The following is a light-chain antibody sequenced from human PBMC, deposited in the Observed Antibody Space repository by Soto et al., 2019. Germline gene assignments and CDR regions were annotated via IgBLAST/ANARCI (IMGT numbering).Light chain of an antibody. CDR1: QSVSTNS. V-gene: IGKV3-20*01. CDR2: GAS. Sequence: EIVLTQSPATLSLSPGERATLSCRASQSVSTNSLAWYQQRPGQAPRPLIYGASSRATGTPDRFSGSGSGTDFTLTISSLEPEDSAVYYCQQYGGMPITFGGGTKVDIK. J-gene: IGKJ4*01. CDR3: QQYGGMPIT.